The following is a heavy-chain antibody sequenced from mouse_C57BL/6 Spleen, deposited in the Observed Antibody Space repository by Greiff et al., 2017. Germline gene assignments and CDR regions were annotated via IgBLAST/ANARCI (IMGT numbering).Heavy chain of an antibody. CDR1: GYSFTGYY. CDR3: ERRTTVFDY. Sequence: EVKLMESGPELVKPGASVKISCKASGYSFTGYYMNWVKQSPEKSLEWIGEINPSTGGTTYNQKFKAKATLTVDKSSSTAYMQLKSLTAEDSAVYYCERRTTVFDYWGQGTTLTVSS. V-gene: IGHV1-42*01. CDR2: INPSTGGT. D-gene: IGHD1-1*01. J-gene: IGHJ2*01.